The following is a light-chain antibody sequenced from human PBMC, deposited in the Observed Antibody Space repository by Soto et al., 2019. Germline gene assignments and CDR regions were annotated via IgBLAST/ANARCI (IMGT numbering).Light chain of an antibody. Sequence: QSALTQPASVSGSPGQSITISCTGTNSDVGSHNFVSWYQQYPGKAPKLLIYEASKRPSGLSNRFSGSKSGNTASLTISGLQYEDEADYYCCSLTNGATWVVGGGTKLTVL. CDR2: EAS. CDR1: NSDVGSHNF. CDR3: CSLTNGATWV. J-gene: IGLJ3*02. V-gene: IGLV2-23*01.